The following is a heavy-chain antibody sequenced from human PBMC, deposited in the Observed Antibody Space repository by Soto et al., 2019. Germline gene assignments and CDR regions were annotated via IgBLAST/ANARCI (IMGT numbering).Heavy chain of an antibody. Sequence: QVQLVQSGAEVKKPGSSVKVSCKASGGTFSSYAISWVRQAPGQGLEWMGGIIPIFGTANYAQKFQGRVTITADEATSTAYMELSSLRSEDTAVYYCAGLMTTVVSNWFDPWGQGTLVTVSS. D-gene: IGHD4-17*01. J-gene: IGHJ5*02. CDR2: IIPIFGTA. CDR3: AGLMTTVVSNWFDP. V-gene: IGHV1-69*01. CDR1: GGTFSSYA.